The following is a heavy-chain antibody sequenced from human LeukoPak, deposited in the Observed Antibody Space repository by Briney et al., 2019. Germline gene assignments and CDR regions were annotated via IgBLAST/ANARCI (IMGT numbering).Heavy chain of an antibody. J-gene: IGHJ6*04. CDR3: AELGITMIGGV. V-gene: IGHV3-48*03. CDR1: GFTFSSYE. D-gene: IGHD3-10*02. Sequence: GGSLRLSCAASGFTFSSYEMNWVRQAPGKGLERVSYISSSGSTVYYADSVKGRFTISRDNAKNSLYLQMNSLRAEDTAVYYCAELGITMIGGVWGKGTTVTISS. CDR2: ISSSGSTV.